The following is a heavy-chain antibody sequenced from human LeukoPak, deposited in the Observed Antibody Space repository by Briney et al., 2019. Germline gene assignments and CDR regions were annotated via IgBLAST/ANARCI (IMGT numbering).Heavy chain of an antibody. Sequence: ASVKVSCKASGYTFTSYGISWVRQATGQGLEWMGWISAYNGNTNYAQKLQGRVTMTTDASTSTAYMELRSLRSDDTAVYYCARDYYGSGSYYHDYWGQGTLVTVSS. CDR1: GYTFTSYG. CDR3: ARDYYGSGSYYHDY. V-gene: IGHV1-18*01. J-gene: IGHJ4*02. CDR2: ISAYNGNT. D-gene: IGHD3-10*01.